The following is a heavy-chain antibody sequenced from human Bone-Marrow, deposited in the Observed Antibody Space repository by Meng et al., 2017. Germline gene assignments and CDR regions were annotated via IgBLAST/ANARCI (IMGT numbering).Heavy chain of an antibody. CDR2: INSDGSST. Sequence: VPLCRSGGGIFKPGGSLRLSCVATGITFNNYWMHWVRQAPGKGLVWVSRINSDGSSTSYADSVKGRFTISRDNAKNTLYLQMNSLTAEDTAIYYCARVAWGFDYWGQGTLVTVSS. CDR1: GITFNNYW. D-gene: IGHD7-27*01. J-gene: IGHJ4*02. V-gene: IGHV3-74*01. CDR3: ARVAWGFDY.